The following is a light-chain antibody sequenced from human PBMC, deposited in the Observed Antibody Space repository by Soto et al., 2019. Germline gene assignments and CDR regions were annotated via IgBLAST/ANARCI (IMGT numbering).Light chain of an antibody. Sequence: EIVIAQSPATLAVSSGEKAPLSCRASQSVSSNLAWYQQKPGQAPSLLIYGASTRATGTPARFSGSGSGTEFTLTISSLQSEDFAVYYCQQYIRWPLTFGGGTKVDIK. CDR1: QSVSSN. V-gene: IGKV3-15*01. CDR2: GAS. CDR3: QQYIRWPLT. J-gene: IGKJ4*01.